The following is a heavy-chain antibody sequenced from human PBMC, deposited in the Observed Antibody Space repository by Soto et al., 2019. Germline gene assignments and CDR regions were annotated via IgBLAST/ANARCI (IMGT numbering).Heavy chain of an antibody. CDR2: IKQDGSEK. D-gene: IGHD6-19*01. V-gene: IGHV3-7*01. J-gene: IGHJ4*02. CDR3: ARVPSGWYFDY. CDR1: GVTFISYA. Sequence: GGSLRLSCAASGVTFISYAMHWVRQAPGKGLEWVANIKQDGSEKYYVDSVKGRFTISRDNAKNSLYLQMNSLRAEDTAVYYCARVPSGWYFDYWGQGTLVTVSS.